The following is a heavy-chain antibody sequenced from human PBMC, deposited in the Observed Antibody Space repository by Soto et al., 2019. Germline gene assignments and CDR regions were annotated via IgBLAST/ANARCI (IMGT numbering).Heavy chain of an antibody. CDR2: FNTYNGNT. D-gene: IGHD5-18*01. CDR1: GYTFSSYG. J-gene: IGHJ4*02. V-gene: IGHV1-18*01. CDR3: ARERGGYSYGDY. Sequence: QVQLVQSGAEVKKPGASVEVSCKASGYTFSSYGITWVRQAPGQRLEWMGWFNTYNGNTNYAQKLQGRVTMTTDTSTSTAYMELRSLRSDDTAVYYCARERGGYSYGDYWGQAALVTVSS.